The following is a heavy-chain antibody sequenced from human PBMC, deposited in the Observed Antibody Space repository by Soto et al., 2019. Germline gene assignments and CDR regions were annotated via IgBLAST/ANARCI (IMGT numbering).Heavy chain of an antibody. CDR2: ISGSGGTT. D-gene: IGHD2-2*02. CDR3: AKSTDFFCSSANCYRYYVDY. CDR1: GFTFSSYA. Sequence: GGSLRLSCAASGFTFSSYAMSWVRQAPGKGLELVSAISGSGGTTYYADSVKARFTISRDNSKNTLYLQMSGLRAEDTAVYYCAKSTDFFCSSANCYRYYVDYWSQGTLVTVSS. J-gene: IGHJ4*02. V-gene: IGHV3-23*01.